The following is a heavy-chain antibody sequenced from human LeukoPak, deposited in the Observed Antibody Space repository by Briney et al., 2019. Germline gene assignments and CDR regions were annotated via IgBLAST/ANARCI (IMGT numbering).Heavy chain of an antibody. CDR1: GYTFTSYG. J-gene: IGHJ4*02. D-gene: IGHD2-2*02. Sequence: ASVKVSCKASGYTFTSYGISWVRQAPGQGLEWMGWISAYNGNTNYAQKLQGRITMTTDTSTSTAYMELRSLRSDDTAGYYCARALIVVVPAAIDYWGQGTLVTVSS. CDR2: ISAYNGNT. CDR3: ARALIVVVPAAIDY. V-gene: IGHV1-18*01.